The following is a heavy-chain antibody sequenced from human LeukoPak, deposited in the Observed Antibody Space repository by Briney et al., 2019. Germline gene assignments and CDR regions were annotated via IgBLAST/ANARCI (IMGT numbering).Heavy chain of an antibody. D-gene: IGHD6-13*01. Sequence: PSETLSLTCTVSGGSINSFYWTWIRQPAGKGLEWIGRIYSSGSTNFNPSLKSRVTMSVDTSKNQFSLKLSSVTAADTAVYYCARLHISNWYIFDYWGQGTLVTVSS. V-gene: IGHV4-4*07. CDR1: GGSINSFY. CDR2: IYSSGST. J-gene: IGHJ4*02. CDR3: ARLHISNWYIFDY.